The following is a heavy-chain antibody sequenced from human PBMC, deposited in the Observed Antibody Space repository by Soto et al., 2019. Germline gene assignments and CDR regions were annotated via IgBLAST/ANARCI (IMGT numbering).Heavy chain of an antibody. CDR2: ISGSGGST. CDR3: AKVLDYSSGWYKYYYGMDV. V-gene: IGHV3-23*01. D-gene: IGHD6-19*01. Sequence: GSLRLSCAASGFTFSSYAMSWVRRAPGKGLEWVSAISGSGGSTYYADSVKGRFTISRDNSKNTLYLQMNSLRAEDTAVYYCAKVLDYSSGWYKYYYGMDVWGQGTTVTVSS. J-gene: IGHJ6*02. CDR1: GFTFSSYA.